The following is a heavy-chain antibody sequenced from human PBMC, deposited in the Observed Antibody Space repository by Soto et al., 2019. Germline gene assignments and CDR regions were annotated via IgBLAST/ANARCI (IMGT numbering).Heavy chain of an antibody. J-gene: IGHJ4*02. CDR3: AKDGSWDGGGGES. D-gene: IGHD3-16*01. Sequence: QVQLVQSGAELQKPGSSVKVSCSASGVTFSSYAFTWVRQAPGQGLEWMGNIIPVFRTSNYAQGFKGRLTISADESTNTIYMELSSLRSEDTAVYFCAKDGSWDGGGGESWGQGTLVIVSS. CDR1: GVTFSSYA. CDR2: IIPVFRTS. V-gene: IGHV1-69*18.